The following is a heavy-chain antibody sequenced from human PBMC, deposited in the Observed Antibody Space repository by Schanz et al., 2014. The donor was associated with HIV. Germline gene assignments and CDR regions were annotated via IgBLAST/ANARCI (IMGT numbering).Heavy chain of an antibody. CDR2: ISNSGRT. CDR3: ARVNGLYGNYEVDY. J-gene: IGHJ4*02. D-gene: IGHD4-17*01. V-gene: IGHV4-31*03. Sequence: QVQLQESGPGLVKPSQTLSLTCNVSGASISSGGFYWSWIRQRPGKGLEWIGYISNSGRTYYNPSLESRVTVSVDTSRNQFSLKVRSVTAADTAMYYCARVNGLYGNYEVDYWGQGTLVTVSS. CDR1: GASISSGGFY.